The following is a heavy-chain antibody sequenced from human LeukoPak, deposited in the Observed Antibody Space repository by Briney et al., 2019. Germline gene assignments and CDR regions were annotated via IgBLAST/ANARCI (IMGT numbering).Heavy chain of an antibody. CDR1: GGSISSNNW. CDR2: IYHDGST. Sequence: PSETLSLTCAVSGGSISSNNWWIWVRQSPEKGLEWIGEIYHDGSTNYNPSLKSRVTISMDKSKNQLSLKLNFATAADTAVYYCARDGLGIAAAGSYYYYYMDVWGKGTTVTVSS. CDR3: ARDGLGIAAAGSYYYYYMDV. J-gene: IGHJ6*03. V-gene: IGHV4-4*02. D-gene: IGHD6-13*01.